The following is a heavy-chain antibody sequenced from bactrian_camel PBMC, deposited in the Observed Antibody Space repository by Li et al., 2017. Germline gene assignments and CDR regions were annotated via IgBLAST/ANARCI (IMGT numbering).Heavy chain of an antibody. CDR1: GFAFSSYD. CDR2: INSDSDGA. J-gene: IGHJ4*01. Sequence: VQLVESGGALVQPGGSLRLSCAASGFAFSSYDMSWVRQAPGKGLEWISGINSDSDGADYADAVKGRFTISRDNAKNTLYLQLTNLQTDDTAMYYCLMGRSPSLTRKPVPGRGTQVTVS. V-gene: IGHV3S31*01. D-gene: IGHD3*01.